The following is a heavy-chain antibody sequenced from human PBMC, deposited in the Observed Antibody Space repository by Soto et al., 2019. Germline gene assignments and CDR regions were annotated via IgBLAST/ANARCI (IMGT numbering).Heavy chain of an antibody. CDR2: IFYGGST. J-gene: IGHJ4*02. CDR3: ARAVRGSYYDY. V-gene: IGHV4-30-4*01. CDR1: GGSISSGDYY. Sequence: QVQLQESGPGLVKPSQTLSLTCTVSGGSISSGDYYWSWIRQPPGKGLEWIGYIFYGGSTYYNPSPKSRVTVSVAASKNQFSLKLSSVTAADTAVYYCARAVRGSYYDYWGQGTLVTVSS. D-gene: IGHD1-26*01.